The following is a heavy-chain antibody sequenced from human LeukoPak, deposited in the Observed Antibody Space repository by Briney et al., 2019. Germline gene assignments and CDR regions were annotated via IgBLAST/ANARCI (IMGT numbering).Heavy chain of an antibody. CDR2: IDRPAKSYAT. J-gene: IGHJ5*02. CDR3: TRDRGTYNWLDP. V-gene: IGHV3-73*01. CDR1: GFTLSDSA. D-gene: IGHD1-26*01. Sequence: GGSLRLSCAASGFTLSDSAIHWVRQASGKGLEWVGLIDRPAKSYATAYGASVGGRFTISRDDSKNTAYLQMDSLKTENTALYYCTRDRGTYNWLDPWGQGTLVTVSS.